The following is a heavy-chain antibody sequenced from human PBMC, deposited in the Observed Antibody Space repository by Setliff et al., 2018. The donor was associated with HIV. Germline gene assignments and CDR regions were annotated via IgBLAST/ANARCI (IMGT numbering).Heavy chain of an antibody. CDR3: ASSRPPDDSSGYLDH. J-gene: IGHJ4*01. D-gene: IGHD3-22*01. V-gene: IGHV3-23*01. CDR1: GFTFNNYA. Sequence: GGSLRLSCAGSGFTFNNYAMSWVRQAPGKGLEWVSVIGGSGGSTYYADSVKGRFTISRDNSKNTLYLQMNSLRAEDTAIYYCASSRPPDDSSGYLDHWGQGTLVTVSS. CDR2: IGGSGGST.